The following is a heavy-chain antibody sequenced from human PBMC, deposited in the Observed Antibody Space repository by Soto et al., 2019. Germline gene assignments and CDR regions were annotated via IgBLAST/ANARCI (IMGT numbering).Heavy chain of an antibody. D-gene: IGHD6-19*01. CDR1: GGSSSGYH. V-gene: IGHV4-34*01. J-gene: IGHJ4*02. Sequence: SETLSLTCAVSGGSSSGYHWSWIRQPPGKGLEWIGEINHSGSTNYNASLKSRVTISVDTSKNQFSLQLNSVTPEDTAVYYCATEYSTGWHYWGQGMLVTVSS. CDR3: ATEYSTGWHY. CDR2: INHSGST.